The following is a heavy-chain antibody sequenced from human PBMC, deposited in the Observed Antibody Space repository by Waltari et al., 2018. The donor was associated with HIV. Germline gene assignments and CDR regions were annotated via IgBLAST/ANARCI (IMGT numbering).Heavy chain of an antibody. V-gene: IGHV1-58*03. CDR1: GFNFSSSG. CDR2: IGLASGNT. CDR3: AAGLGYIVVPY. D-gene: IGHD2-21*01. J-gene: IGHJ4*02. Sequence: MQVEQSGPEVKRPGTSVKVSCKISGFNFSSSGVQWVREAPGESLEWIGWIGLASGNTNYAQKFQERVIITRDMSTNTAYMELRGLRSDDTAVYFCAAGLGYIVVPYWGQGTLVTVSS.